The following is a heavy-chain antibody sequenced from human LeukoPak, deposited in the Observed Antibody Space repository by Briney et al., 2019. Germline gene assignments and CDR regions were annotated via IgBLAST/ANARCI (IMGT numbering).Heavy chain of an antibody. J-gene: IGHJ4*02. CDR2: INPEGAST. V-gene: IGHV3-74*01. CDR3: ARGTAITAGIDF. D-gene: IGHD6-19*01. CDR1: GFAFSTYW. Sequence: GGSLRLSCTASGFAFSTYWMFWVRQAPGKGLVWVSQINPEGASTTYGDPAKGRFTASRDNAKNALHLQMNSLRVDDTAVYYYARGTAITAGIDFWGQGTLVTVSS.